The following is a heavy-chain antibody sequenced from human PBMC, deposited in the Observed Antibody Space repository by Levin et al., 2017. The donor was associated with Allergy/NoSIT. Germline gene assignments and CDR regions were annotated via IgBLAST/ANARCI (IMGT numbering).Heavy chain of an antibody. CDR3: VRNWDFALSWGVQGPFDP. J-gene: IGHJ5*02. V-gene: IGHV3-7*01. Sequence: LSLTCAASGFIFRHAMMSWVRQGPGKGLEWVANINRDGNSKYYLDSVKGRFTVSRDNDNDSLYLQMNNLKVEDTGIYYCVRNWDFALSWGVQGPFDPWGQGTQVTVS. D-gene: IGHD7-27*01. CDR2: INRDGNSK. CDR1: GFIFRHAM.